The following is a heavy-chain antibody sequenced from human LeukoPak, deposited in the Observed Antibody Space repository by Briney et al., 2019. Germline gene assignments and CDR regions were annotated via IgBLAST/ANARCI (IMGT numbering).Heavy chain of an antibody. J-gene: IGHJ4*02. V-gene: IGHV3-48*02. CDR2: ISRGGRTI. D-gene: IGHD2/OR15-2a*01. Sequence: GGSLRLSCAASGFTFSNYRMIWVRQAPGKGLEWVSYISRGGRTIYYADSVKGRFTISRDNAKNSLYLQMNSPRDEDTAIYYCARVTLGSTRGFDYWGQGTLVTVSS. CDR3: ARVTLGSTRGFDY. CDR1: GFTFSNYR.